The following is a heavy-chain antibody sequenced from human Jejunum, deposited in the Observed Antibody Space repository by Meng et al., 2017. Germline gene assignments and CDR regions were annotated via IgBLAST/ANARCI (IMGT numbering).Heavy chain of an antibody. V-gene: IGHV4-61*01. J-gene: IGHJ4*02. Sequence: QRSGPGLLRPSTTRSLTCTVSGASVSSDNYYWSWIRQPPGQGLEWIGYVYYSGHTDYNPSLKRRVTISIDKSTNQFSLRLSSVTAADTAVYYCARVILYSGSYYFDFWGQGTLVTVSS. CDR3: ARVILYSGSYYFDF. CDR2: VYYSGHT. D-gene: IGHD1-26*01. CDR1: GASVSSDNYY.